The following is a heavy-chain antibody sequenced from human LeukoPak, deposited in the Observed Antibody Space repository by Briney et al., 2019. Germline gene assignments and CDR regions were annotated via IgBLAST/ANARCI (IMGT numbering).Heavy chain of an antibody. CDR3: ARGYYCSGGSCGWFDP. CDR1: GGTFSSYS. Sequence: SVKVSCKASGGTFSSYSISWVRQAPGQGLEWMGRIIPILGIANYAQKFQGRVTITADKSTSTAYMELSSLSSEDTAVYYCARGYYCSGGSCGWFDPWAQGTLLRVST. J-gene: IGHJ5*02. V-gene: IGHV1-69*04. D-gene: IGHD2-15*01. CDR2: IIPILGIA.